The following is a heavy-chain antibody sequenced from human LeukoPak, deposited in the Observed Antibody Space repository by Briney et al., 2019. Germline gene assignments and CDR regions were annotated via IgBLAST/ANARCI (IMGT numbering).Heavy chain of an antibody. CDR1: GFTFSSYE. Sequence: GGSLRLSCAASGFTFSSYEMNWVRQAPGKGPEWVSYISSSGSTIYYADSVKGRFTISRDNAKNSLYLQMNSLRAEDTAVYYCARDSPGIAAAGLYYFDYWGQGTLVTVSS. V-gene: IGHV3-48*03. D-gene: IGHD6-13*01. J-gene: IGHJ4*02. CDR3: ARDSPGIAAAGLYYFDY. CDR2: ISSSGSTI.